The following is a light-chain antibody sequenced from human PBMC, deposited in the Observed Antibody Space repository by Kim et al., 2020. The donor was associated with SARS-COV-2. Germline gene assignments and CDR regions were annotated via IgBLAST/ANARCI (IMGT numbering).Light chain of an antibody. CDR2: QDT. Sequence: VSPGQTASITCSGENLGNKYACWYQQKAGQSPVLVIYQDTKRPPGIPERFSASNSGNTASLTISGTQPMDEADYYCQAWDGSTAVFGGGTKVTVL. CDR1: NLGNKY. V-gene: IGLV3-1*01. CDR3: QAWDGSTAV. J-gene: IGLJ3*02.